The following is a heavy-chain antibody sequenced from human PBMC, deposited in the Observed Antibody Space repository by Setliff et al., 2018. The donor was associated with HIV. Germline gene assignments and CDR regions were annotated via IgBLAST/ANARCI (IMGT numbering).Heavy chain of an antibody. CDR2: IGPSGSST. V-gene: IGHV1-46*02. J-gene: IGHJ4*02. CDR1: GGTFNIFS. CDR3: AREGPKTYYFDY. Sequence: ASVKVSCKTTGGTFNIFSITWVRQAPGQGLEWMGLIGPSGSSTTYAQNFQGRVTMSRDTSTNTVYMELSSLRSEDTAVYYCAREGPKTYYFDYWGQGTLVTVSS.